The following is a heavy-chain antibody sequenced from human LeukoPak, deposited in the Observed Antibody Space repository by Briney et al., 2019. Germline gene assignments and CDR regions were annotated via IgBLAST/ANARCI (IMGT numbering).Heavy chain of an antibody. Sequence: SETLSLTCTVSGGSISSGDYYWSWIRQPPGKGLEWIGYIYYSGSTYYNPSLKSRVTISVDTSKNQFSLKLSSVTAADTAVYYCARGRNYAPPYYFDYWGQGTLVTVSS. D-gene: IGHD1-7*01. CDR3: ARGRNYAPPYYFDY. CDR2: IYYSGST. J-gene: IGHJ4*02. V-gene: IGHV4-30-4*08. CDR1: GGSISSGDYY.